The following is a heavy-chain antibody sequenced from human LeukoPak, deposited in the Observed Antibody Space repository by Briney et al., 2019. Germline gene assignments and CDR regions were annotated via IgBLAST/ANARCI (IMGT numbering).Heavy chain of an antibody. CDR1: GFTFSSYE. CDR2: ISSSGTTI. Sequence: PGGSLRLSCTASGFTFSSYEMNWVRQAPGKGLEWVSHISSSGTTIYYADSVKGRFTISRDNAKNTLYQQMNSLRAEDTAVYYCATGTLYDYVWGSYRPDAFDIWGQGTMVTVSS. D-gene: IGHD3-16*02. CDR3: ATGTLYDYVWGSYRPDAFDI. J-gene: IGHJ3*02. V-gene: IGHV3-48*03.